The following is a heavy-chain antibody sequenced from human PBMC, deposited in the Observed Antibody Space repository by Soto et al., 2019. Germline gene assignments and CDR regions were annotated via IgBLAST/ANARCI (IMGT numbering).Heavy chain of an antibody. J-gene: IGHJ4*02. CDR1: GVTFSFYK. CDR2: ISNQGDTT. D-gene: IGHD2-15*01. CDR3: AAAKLLPFEY. V-gene: IGHV3-64D*06. Sequence: GGSLKLSSATSGVTFSFYKMHWFRQAPGKGLEYVSGISNQGDTTYYADSVKGRFTISRDNSKNTLYFQMSSMRPEDTAVYYCAAAKLLPFEYWGQGTQVTVT.